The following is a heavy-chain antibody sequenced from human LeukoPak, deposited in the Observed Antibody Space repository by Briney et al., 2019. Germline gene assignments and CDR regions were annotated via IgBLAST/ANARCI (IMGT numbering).Heavy chain of an antibody. V-gene: IGHV4-34*01. D-gene: IGHD3-16*02. CDR1: GGSFSGYY. J-gene: IGHJ4*02. CDR3: ARSYDYLWGSHRYTPTFDA. Sequence: SDTLSLTCAVYGGSFSGYYCNWIRQAPEKGLEWIGEINHSGSTNYNPSLKSRVTMSVDTSRNKFSLWLSSVTAADTAVYYCARSYDYLWGSHRYTPTFDAWGQGTLVTVSS. CDR2: INHSGST.